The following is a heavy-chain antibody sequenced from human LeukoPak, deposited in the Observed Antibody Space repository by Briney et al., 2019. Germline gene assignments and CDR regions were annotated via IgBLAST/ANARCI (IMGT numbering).Heavy chain of an antibody. J-gene: IGHJ4*02. Sequence: GGSLRLSCTASGFTFGDYAVSWFRQAPGKGLEWVGFIRSKAYGGTTEYAASVKGRFTISRDDSKSIAYLQMNSLKTGDTAVYYCTRRRQITMVRVYYFDYWGQGTLIIVSS. CDR1: GFTFGDYA. CDR2: IRSKAYGGTT. D-gene: IGHD3-10*01. CDR3: TRRRQITMVRVYYFDY. V-gene: IGHV3-49*03.